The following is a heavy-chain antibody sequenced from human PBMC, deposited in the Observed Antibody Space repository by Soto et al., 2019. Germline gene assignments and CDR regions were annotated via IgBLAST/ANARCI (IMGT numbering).Heavy chain of an antibody. CDR1: GFTFDDSA. D-gene: IGHD2-2*01. V-gene: IGHV3-9*01. J-gene: IGHJ4*02. Sequence: EVKLVESGGGLVQPGRSLRLSCAASGFTFDDSAMHWVWQAPGKGLEWVSGISWNSGTSVYADSVKGRFTISRDNAKNSLYLQMNSLRAEDTAFYYCAKDVWVIPAAGGNYFDYWGQGTLVTVSS. CDR2: ISWNSGTS. CDR3: AKDVWVIPAAGGNYFDY.